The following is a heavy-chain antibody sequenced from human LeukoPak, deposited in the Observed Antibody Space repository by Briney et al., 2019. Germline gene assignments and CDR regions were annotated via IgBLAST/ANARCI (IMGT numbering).Heavy chain of an antibody. V-gene: IGHV3-30*03. D-gene: IGHD2-2*01. J-gene: IGHJ6*02. CDR2: ISYDGSNK. CDR3: ARGWLWPPSPYGMDV. CDR1: GFTVSSYG. Sequence: GGSQRLSCAASGFTVSSYGMHWVRQAPGKGLEWVAVISYDGSNKYYADSVEGRFTISRDNAKNSLYLQMNSLRAEDTAVYYCARGWLWPPSPYGMDVWGQGTTVTVSS.